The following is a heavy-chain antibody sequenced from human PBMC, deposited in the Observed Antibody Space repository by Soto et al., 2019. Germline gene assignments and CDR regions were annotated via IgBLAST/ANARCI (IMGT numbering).Heavy chain of an antibody. CDR1: GFTLSPYG. CDR2: IPYDGSDA. V-gene: IGHV3-30*03. CDR3: ARVGSSGYFHNYYGMDV. J-gene: IGHJ6*02. D-gene: IGHD3-22*01. Sequence: QVQLVESGGGVVQPGTSLRLSCAASGFTLSPYGMHWVRQAPGKRLEWMAVIPYDGSDAYYADSVKGRVTISRDNSKNTVYLQMNGLRAEDTAVYYCARVGSSGYFHNYYGMDVWGQGTSVTVSS.